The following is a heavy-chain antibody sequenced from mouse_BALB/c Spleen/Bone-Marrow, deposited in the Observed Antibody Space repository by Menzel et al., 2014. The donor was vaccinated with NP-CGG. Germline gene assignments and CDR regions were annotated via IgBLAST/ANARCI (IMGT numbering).Heavy chain of an antibody. D-gene: IGHD1-1*01. Sequence: DVKLVESGGGLVKPGGSLKLSCAASGFAFSSYDMSWVRQTPEKRLEWVAYISSGGGSTYYPDTMKGRFTISRDNAKNTLYLQMSSLKSEDTAMYYCARPRDYYGSSFAYWGQGTLVTVSA. J-gene: IGHJ3*01. V-gene: IGHV5-12-1*01. CDR3: ARPRDYYGSSFAY. CDR1: GFAFSSYD. CDR2: ISSGGGST.